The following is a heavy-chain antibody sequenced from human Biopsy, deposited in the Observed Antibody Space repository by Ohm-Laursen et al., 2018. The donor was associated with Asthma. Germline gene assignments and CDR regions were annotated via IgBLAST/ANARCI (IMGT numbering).Heavy chain of an antibody. J-gene: IGHJ6*02. V-gene: IGHV4-39*01. D-gene: IGHD6-13*01. CDR2: IYYSGTT. CDR3: VRGSSSWHHGPFHYYYGLDV. CDR1: SGSGGYMRSGNYY. Sequence: SQTLSLTCSLSSGSGGYMRSGNYYWGWIRQPPGKGLEWIGSIYYSGTTYYNPSLESRVTVSADTSKNQFSLKLTSVTAADTVVYYCVRGSSSWHHGPFHYYYGLDVWGQGTTATVSS.